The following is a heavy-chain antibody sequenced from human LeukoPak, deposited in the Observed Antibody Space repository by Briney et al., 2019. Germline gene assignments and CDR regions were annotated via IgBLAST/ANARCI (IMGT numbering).Heavy chain of an antibody. Sequence: GGSLRLSCAASGFTFSDYYMSWIRQAPGKGLEWVSYISSSGSTIYYADSVKGRFTISRDNAKNSLYLQMNSLRAEDTAVYYCARASHCSSTSCYGPFDPWGQGTLVTVSS. J-gene: IGHJ5*02. D-gene: IGHD2-2*01. CDR3: ARASHCSSTSCYGPFDP. CDR2: ISSSGSTI. V-gene: IGHV3-11*01. CDR1: GFTFSDYY.